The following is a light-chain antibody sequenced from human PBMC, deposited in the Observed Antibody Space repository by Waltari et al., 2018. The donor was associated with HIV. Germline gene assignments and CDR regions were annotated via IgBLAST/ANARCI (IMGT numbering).Light chain of an antibody. J-gene: IGLJ1*01. Sequence: SSELTQDPAVSVALGQTVRITCQGDSTTKYSANWYQQKPGQAPLLILYGKNHYRRSGIPARFSGSASGTTASLTITGAQAEDEADYYCDSRDTNNKHHVFGTGTKLTV. CDR2: GKN. CDR1: STTKYS. V-gene: IGLV3-19*01. CDR3: DSRDTNNKHHV.